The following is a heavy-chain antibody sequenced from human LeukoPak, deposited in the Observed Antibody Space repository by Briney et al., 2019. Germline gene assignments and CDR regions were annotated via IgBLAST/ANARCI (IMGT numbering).Heavy chain of an antibody. CDR2: ISGSGTNI. D-gene: IGHD7-27*01. Sequence: GGSLRLSCAASGFTLSDYYMSWIRQAPGKGLEWVSYISGSGTNIKYADSAKGRFTIFRDNSKNSLYLQMNSLRAEDTAVYYCARDVGSWGIPPYFDYWGRGTLVTVSS. CDR3: ARDVGSWGIPPYFDY. J-gene: IGHJ4*02. CDR1: GFTLSDYY. V-gene: IGHV3-11*01.